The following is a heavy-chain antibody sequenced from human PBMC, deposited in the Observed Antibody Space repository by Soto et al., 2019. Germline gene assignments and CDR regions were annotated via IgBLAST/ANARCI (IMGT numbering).Heavy chain of an antibody. V-gene: IGHV3-15*07. CDR1: GFTFSNAW. CDR2: IKSKNDGGTT. J-gene: IGHJ4*02. D-gene: IGHD3-22*01. CDR3: TTDRYYYDSSLDY. Sequence: GGSLRLSCAASGFTFSNAWMNWVRQAPGKGLEWVGRIKSKNDGGTTDYAAPVKGRFTISRDDSKNTLYLQMNSLKTEDTAVYYCTTDRYYYDSSLDYWGQGTLVTVSS.